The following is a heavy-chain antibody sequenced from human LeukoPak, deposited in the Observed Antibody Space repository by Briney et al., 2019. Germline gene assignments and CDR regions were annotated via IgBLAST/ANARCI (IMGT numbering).Heavy chain of an antibody. D-gene: IGHD5-18*01. V-gene: IGHV1-46*01. CDR3: ARMEMDPAMVTNYFDY. Sequence: GASVNVSCKASGYTFTSNYMHRVRQAPGEGLEWMGVIHPSGGGTNQAPKFQGRVTMTRDTSTATVFMELSSLTSEDTATYYCARMEMDPAMVTNYFDYWGQGTLVTVSS. J-gene: IGHJ4*02. CDR2: IHPSGGGT. CDR1: GYTFTSNY.